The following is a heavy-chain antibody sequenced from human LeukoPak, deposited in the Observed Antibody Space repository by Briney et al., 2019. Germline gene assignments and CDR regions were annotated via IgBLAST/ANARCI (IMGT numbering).Heavy chain of an antibody. V-gene: IGHV3-23*01. Sequence: GGSLRLSCAASGFTFSSYGMSWVRQAPGKGLEWVSVISGSGGSTYYAASVKGRFTISRDNSRNTLYLQMNSLRAEDTAVYYCAKDLYCSSTSCYKGNYWGQGTLVTVSS. J-gene: IGHJ4*02. CDR1: GFTFSSYG. D-gene: IGHD2-2*02. CDR3: AKDLYCSSTSCYKGNY. CDR2: ISGSGGST.